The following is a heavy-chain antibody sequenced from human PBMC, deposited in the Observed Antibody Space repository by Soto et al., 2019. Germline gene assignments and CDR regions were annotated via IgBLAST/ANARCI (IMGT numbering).Heavy chain of an antibody. Sequence: LCLTSTLSGASVSSGAYYWGWVRQRPGRGLERIGYICESGYTYYNTSLKSRLTISQDRPNNQPYLRLMSVTAADSDVNYCVRALRHKAIVFPWFDPWGQGTLVTVSS. CDR2: ICESGYT. CDR1: GASVSSGAYY. D-gene: IGHD5-18*01. V-gene: IGHV4-31*03. J-gene: IGHJ5*02. CDR3: VRALRHKAIVFPWFDP.